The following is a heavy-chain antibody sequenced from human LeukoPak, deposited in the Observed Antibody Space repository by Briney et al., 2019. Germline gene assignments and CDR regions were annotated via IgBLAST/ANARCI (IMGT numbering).Heavy chain of an antibody. CDR2: IYYSGIT. J-gene: IGHJ3*02. D-gene: IGHD3-10*01. CDR3: ARDPSWGYGSGSRGGAFDI. V-gene: IGHV4-59*01. CDR1: GGSISNDY. Sequence: PSETRSLTCTVSGGSISNDYLTWIRQPPGKGLEWIGYIYYSGITNYNPSLTSRLTISVDSSKTQFSLNLSSVTAADTAVYYCARDPSWGYGSGSRGGAFDIWGQGTMVTVSS.